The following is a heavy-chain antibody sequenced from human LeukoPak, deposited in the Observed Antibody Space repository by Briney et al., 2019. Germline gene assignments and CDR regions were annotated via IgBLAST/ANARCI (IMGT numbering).Heavy chain of an antibody. J-gene: IGHJ3*01. CDR1: GFTFTTYA. CDR3: ARHFSSGWPLEALDV. V-gene: IGHV1-18*01. Sequence: ASVKVSCKASGFTFTTYAFSWVRQAPGQGLEWMGWISAHNGNTNYAQKLQGRVTMTTDPSTNTAYMELRSLRFDDTAVYYCARHFSSGWPLEALDVWGQGTLVTVSS. D-gene: IGHD6-19*01. CDR2: ISAHNGNT.